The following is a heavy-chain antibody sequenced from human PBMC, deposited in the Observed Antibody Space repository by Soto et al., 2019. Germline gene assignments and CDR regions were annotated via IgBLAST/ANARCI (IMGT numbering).Heavy chain of an antibody. CDR1: GFAFGSYA. J-gene: IGHJ4*02. Sequence: VQLLESGGGLVQPGGSLRLSCAASGFAFGSYAMSWVRQAPGKGLQWVSGISVNGDNTYYADSVKGRFTISRDNSKNTLYLQMNSLTAEDTAVYYCATGGVGIVVGYWGQGTLVTVSS. CDR3: ATGGVGIVVGY. D-gene: IGHD5-12*01. V-gene: IGHV3-23*01. CDR2: ISVNGDNT.